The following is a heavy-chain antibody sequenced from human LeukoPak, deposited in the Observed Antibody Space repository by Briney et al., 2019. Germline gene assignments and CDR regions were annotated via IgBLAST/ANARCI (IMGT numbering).Heavy chain of an antibody. V-gene: IGHV3-30*02. D-gene: IGHD3-16*01. CDR3: ASFPWGTMISYYMDV. CDR2: VQYDGSNK. CDR1: GFVFSSFA. J-gene: IGHJ6*03. Sequence: GGSLRLSCAASGFVFSSFALHWVRQAPGKGLEWVAFVQYDGSNKYYAESVKGRFTISRDNSKNTLYLQMNSLRAEDTAVYYCASFPWGTMISYYMDVWGKGTTVTVSS.